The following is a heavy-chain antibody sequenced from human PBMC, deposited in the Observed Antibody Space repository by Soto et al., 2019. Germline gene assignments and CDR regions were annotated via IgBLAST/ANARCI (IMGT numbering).Heavy chain of an antibody. D-gene: IGHD1-1*01. V-gene: IGHV3-30*03. CDR1: GFPFSSFG. Sequence: QSGGSLRLSCFVSGFPFSSFGMHWVRQAPGKGLEWVSSISNDGSNQHYADSVKGRFTISRDNSKNTVYLQLNSLRGEDTAVYYCSRSRPTGRRDYYYYGMDVWGQGTPVTVSS. CDR2: ISNDGSNQ. J-gene: IGHJ6*02. CDR3: SRSRPTGRRDYYYYGMDV.